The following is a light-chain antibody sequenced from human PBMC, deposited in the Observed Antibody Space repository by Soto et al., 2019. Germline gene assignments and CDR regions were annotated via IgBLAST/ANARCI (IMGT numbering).Light chain of an antibody. J-gene: IGKJ1*01. CDR3: QYYNNWLPWT. Sequence: EIVMTQSPATLSVSPGERATLSCRASQSISSNLAWYQQNPGQAPRLLVYGASTRATGIPSSFSCSGSGTHLTITISSLQSEDFEVYYCQYYNNWLPWTFGQGTKVEI. CDR2: GAS. CDR1: QSISSN. V-gene: IGKV3-15*01.